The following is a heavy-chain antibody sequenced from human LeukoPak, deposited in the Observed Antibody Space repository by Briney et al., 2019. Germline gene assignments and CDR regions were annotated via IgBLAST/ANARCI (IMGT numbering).Heavy chain of an antibody. CDR3: ARDPGNGGMDI. Sequence: GGSLRLSCAASGFTFSTYGMHWVRQAPGKGLEWVAVIWGDGSKTYYAESVKGRFTISRDNSKNALYLQMNSLRTEDTAVYHCARDPGNGGMDIWGQGTTVTVSS. J-gene: IGHJ6*02. CDR1: GFTFSTYG. CDR2: IWGDGSKT. D-gene: IGHD3-16*01. V-gene: IGHV3-33*01.